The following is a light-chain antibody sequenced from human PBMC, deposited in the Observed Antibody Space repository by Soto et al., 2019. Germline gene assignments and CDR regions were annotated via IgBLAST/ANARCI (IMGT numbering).Light chain of an antibody. CDR2: GAS. J-gene: IGKJ1*01. V-gene: IGKV3-15*01. CDR1: QSVRTN. CDR3: QQYNSWPPIT. Sequence: IVLTQSPDTLYLSPGEGATLSWRASQSVRTNLAWYQQKAGQAPRLLLYGASTRATGIPDRFSGSGSGTELTLTISSLQSEDFAVYYCQQYNSWPPITFGQGTKVDIK.